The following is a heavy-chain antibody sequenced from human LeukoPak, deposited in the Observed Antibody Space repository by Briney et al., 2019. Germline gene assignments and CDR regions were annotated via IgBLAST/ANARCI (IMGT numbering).Heavy chain of an antibody. CDR1: GYSFATYW. V-gene: IGHV5-51*01. CDR3: GRGRGISYVEPHDWFDP. Sequence: GESLKISFKGSGYSFATYWIGWVRPMPGKSLEWMGIIYPGDSDTRYSPSFQGQVTISVDKSISTVYLQWSSLKASDTAMYYCGRGRGISYVEPHDWFDPWGQGTLVTVSS. CDR2: IYPGDSDT. J-gene: IGHJ5*02. D-gene: IGHD6-6*01.